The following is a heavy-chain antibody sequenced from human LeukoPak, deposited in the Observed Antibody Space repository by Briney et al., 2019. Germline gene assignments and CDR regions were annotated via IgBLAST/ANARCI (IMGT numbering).Heavy chain of an antibody. CDR3: ARNMKERRAADGRFWYFDL. J-gene: IGHJ2*01. CDR2: INHSGST. V-gene: IGHV4-34*01. CDR1: GGSFSNY. Sequence: SETLSLTCAVYGGSFSNYWSWIRQPPGRGLEWIGDINHSGSTNYNPSLKSRVTISADTSRNQFPLKLSSVTAADTAVYYCARNMKERRAADGRFWYFDLWGRGTLVTVSS. D-gene: IGHD6-13*01.